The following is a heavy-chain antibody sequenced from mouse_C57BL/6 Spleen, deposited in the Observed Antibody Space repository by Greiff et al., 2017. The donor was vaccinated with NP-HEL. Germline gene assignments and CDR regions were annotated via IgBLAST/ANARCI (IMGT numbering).Heavy chain of an antibody. V-gene: IGHV1-74*01. CDR3: AIESSYYSNYPWFAY. CDR2: IHPSDSDT. J-gene: IGHJ3*01. CDR1: GYTFTSYW. D-gene: IGHD2-5*01. Sequence: VQLQQPGAELVKPGASVKVSCKASGYTFTSYWMHWVKQRPGQGLEWIGRIHPSDSDTNYNQKFKGKATLTVDKSSSPAYMQLSSLTSEDSAVYYGAIESSYYSNYPWFAYWGQGTLVTVSA.